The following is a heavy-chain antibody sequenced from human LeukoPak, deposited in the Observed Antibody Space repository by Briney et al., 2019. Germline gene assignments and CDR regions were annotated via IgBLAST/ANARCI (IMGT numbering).Heavy chain of an antibody. CDR3: ARADMATITVDY. CDR1: GSTFSSYE. V-gene: IGHV3-48*03. D-gene: IGHD5-24*01. Sequence: GGSLRLSCAASGSTFSSYEMNWVRQVPGKGLKWVSYISSSGSNIYYADSVKGRFTISRDNAKNSLFLQMNSLRAEDTAVYYCARADMATITVDYWGQGTLVTVS. J-gene: IGHJ4*02. CDR2: ISSSGSNI.